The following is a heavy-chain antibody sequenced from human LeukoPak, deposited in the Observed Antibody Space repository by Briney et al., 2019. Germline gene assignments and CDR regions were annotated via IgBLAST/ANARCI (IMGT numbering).Heavy chain of an antibody. CDR1: GGSFSGYY. Sequence: SETLSLTCAVYGGSFSGYYWSWIRQPPGKGLEWIGEINHSGSTNYNPSLKSRVTISVDTSKNQFSLKLSSVTAADTAVYYCARHRYYYGSGSYSIKAYYFDYWGQGTLVTVSS. D-gene: IGHD3-10*01. V-gene: IGHV4-34*01. CDR3: ARHRYYYGSGSYSIKAYYFDY. J-gene: IGHJ4*02. CDR2: INHSGST.